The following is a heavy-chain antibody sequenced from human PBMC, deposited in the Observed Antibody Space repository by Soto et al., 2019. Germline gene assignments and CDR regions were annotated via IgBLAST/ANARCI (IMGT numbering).Heavy chain of an antibody. J-gene: IGHJ5*02. CDR3: AIAFDSDGLYMGGHP. D-gene: IGHD3-22*01. CDR2: IFHIGGT. V-gene: IGHV4-4*02. Sequence: VQLQESGPGLVKPSGTLSLTCTVSGGSISTTNWWSWFRQSPGKGLEWIGGIFHIGGTNYNPSLKSRYTISIDKSTIESSLRLSSVTSAYAPVYYCAIAFDSDGLYMGGHPWGQVTLVSVSS. CDR1: GGSISTTNW.